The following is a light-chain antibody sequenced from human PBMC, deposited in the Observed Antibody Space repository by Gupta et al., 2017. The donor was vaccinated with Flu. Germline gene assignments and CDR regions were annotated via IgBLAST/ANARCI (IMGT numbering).Light chain of an antibody. Sequence: ASVLSASVGDRVTITCGASQDIDNYLAWYLQSPGTPPKLLIYAASSLQRGIPSRFSGIGAGTDFTLTISGLQPEDFATYYCQQLNHYPFTFGHETTVDIK. CDR1: QDIDNY. V-gene: IGKV1-9*01. J-gene: IGKJ3*01. CDR2: AAS. CDR3: QQLNHYPFT.